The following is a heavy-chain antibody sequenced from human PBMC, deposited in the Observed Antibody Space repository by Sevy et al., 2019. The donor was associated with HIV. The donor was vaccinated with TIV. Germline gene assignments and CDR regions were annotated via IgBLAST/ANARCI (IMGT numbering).Heavy chain of an antibody. D-gene: IGHD2-2*01. J-gene: IGHJ5*02. CDR3: ARAPPVVVVPGAPSWFDP. V-gene: IGHV4-34*01. CDR1: GGSFSGYY. CDR2: INHSGST. Sequence: SETLFLTCAVYGGSFSGYYWNWIRQSPGKGLEWIGEINHSGSTHCNPSLKSRVTISVDTSKNQFSLRLHSVTAADTAVYDCARAPPVVVVPGAPSWFDPWGQGTLVTVSS.